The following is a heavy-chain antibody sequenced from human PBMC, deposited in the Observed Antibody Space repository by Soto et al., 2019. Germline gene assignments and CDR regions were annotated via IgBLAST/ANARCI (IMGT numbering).Heavy chain of an antibody. CDR3: ARDRLSRF. CDR2: IYYSGDT. Sequence: SETLSLTCTVSGGSINNYYWSWFRQPPGKGLEWVGYIYYSGDTSYNPSLKSRVTISVDTSKNQFSLNLRSVTAADTATYFCARDRLSRFWGQGTLVTVSS. D-gene: IGHD6-25*01. J-gene: IGHJ4*02. V-gene: IGHV4-59*01. CDR1: GGSINNYY.